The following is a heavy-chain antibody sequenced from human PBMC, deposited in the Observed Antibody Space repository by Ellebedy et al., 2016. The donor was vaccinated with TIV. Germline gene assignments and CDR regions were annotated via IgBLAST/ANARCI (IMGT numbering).Heavy chain of an antibody. Sequence: GESLKISCAASGFAFSSYWMSWVRQAPGKGLEWVANIKQDGSDKYYVDSLRGRFTISRDNAKNSLYLQMNSLRTEDTALYYCARDGAYGDYSPGYYGMDVWGQGTTVTVSS. D-gene: IGHD4-17*01. CDR3: ARDGAYGDYSPGYYGMDV. V-gene: IGHV3-7*03. J-gene: IGHJ6*02. CDR2: IKQDGSDK. CDR1: GFAFSSYW.